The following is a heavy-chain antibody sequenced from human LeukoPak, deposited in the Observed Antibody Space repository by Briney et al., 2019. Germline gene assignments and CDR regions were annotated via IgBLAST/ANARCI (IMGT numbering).Heavy chain of an antibody. CDR1: DGSLSSYY. CDR2: IYYSGST. J-gene: IGHJ4*02. CDR3: ARVDPDSSSTLQPFDY. D-gene: IGHD6-6*01. V-gene: IGHV4-59*01. Sequence: PSETLSLTWTLADGSLSSYYCSWIRQPPGKGLEWIGYIYYSGSTNYNPSLKSRVTISVDTSKNQFSLKLSSVTAADTAVYYRARVDPDSSSTLQPFDYWGQGTLVTVSS.